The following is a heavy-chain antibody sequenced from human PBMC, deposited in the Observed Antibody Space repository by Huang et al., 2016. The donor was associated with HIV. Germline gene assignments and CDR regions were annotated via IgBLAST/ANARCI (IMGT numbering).Heavy chain of an antibody. CDR3: ARNHDFWRGRMFAISYFDV. CDR2: LYYTGKI. Sequence: QMRFQESGPGLVKPSRTLSLTCNVSGGSINTGRYYWGWIRQPPGKGLEWVGSLYYTGKIDYAPSPKGRLTMSADTSKNQFSLNLSSVTAADTAIYYCARNHDFWRGRMFAISYFDVWGRGTLVTVAS. J-gene: IGHJ2*01. D-gene: IGHD3-3*01. CDR1: GGSINTGRYY. V-gene: IGHV4-39*01.